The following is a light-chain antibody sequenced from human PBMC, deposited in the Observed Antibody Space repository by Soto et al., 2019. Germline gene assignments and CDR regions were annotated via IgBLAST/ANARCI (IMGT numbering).Light chain of an antibody. CDR3: QQYGSSLFT. Sequence: EIVLTQSPGTLSLSPGERATLSCRASQNVSSSYLAWYQQKPGQAPRLLIYGASSRATGIPDRFSGSGSGTDFTLTISRLEPEDFAVYYCQQYGSSLFTFGAGTKVDIK. CDR2: GAS. V-gene: IGKV3-20*01. J-gene: IGKJ3*01. CDR1: QNVSSSY.